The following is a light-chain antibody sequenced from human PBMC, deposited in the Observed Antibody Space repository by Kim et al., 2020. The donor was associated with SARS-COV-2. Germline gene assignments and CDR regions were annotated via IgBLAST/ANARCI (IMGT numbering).Light chain of an antibody. CDR2: GAS. J-gene: IGKJ3*01. CDR3: QQYGSSPFT. CDR1: QTVSSND. Sequence: SPGERATLSCRASQTVSSNDLAWFQQKPAQAPRLLIYGASSRATGIPDRFSGSGSGTDFTLTISRLEPEDFAVYYCQQYGSSPFTFGPGTKVDIK. V-gene: IGKV3-20*01.